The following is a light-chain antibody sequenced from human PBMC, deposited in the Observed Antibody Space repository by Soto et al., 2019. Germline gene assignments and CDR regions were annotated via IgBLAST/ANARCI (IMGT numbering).Light chain of an antibody. CDR1: SIDVGGYNY. Sequence: QSALTQPASVSVSPGQSITISCTGTSIDVGGYNYVSWYQQHPGKAPKLMIYEVSNRPSGVSNRFSGSKSGNTASLTISGLQAEDEADYYCSSYTSSSTPVVFGGGTKLSVL. V-gene: IGLV2-14*01. CDR2: EVS. J-gene: IGLJ2*01. CDR3: SSYTSSSTPVV.